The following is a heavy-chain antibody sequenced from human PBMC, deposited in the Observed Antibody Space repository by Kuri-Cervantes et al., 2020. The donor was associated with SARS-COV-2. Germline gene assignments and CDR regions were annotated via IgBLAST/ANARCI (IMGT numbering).Heavy chain of an antibody. CDR1: GGSISSYY. Sequence: SETLSLTCTVSGGSISSYYWSWIRQPAGKGLEWIGRIYTSGSTNYNPSLKSRVTMSVDTSKNQFSLKLSSVTAADTAVYYCARASEEHMIAVVITTGGWFDPWGQGTLVTVSS. CDR3: ARASEEHMIAVVITTGGWFDP. J-gene: IGHJ5*02. V-gene: IGHV4-4*07. CDR2: IYTSGST. D-gene: IGHD3-22*01.